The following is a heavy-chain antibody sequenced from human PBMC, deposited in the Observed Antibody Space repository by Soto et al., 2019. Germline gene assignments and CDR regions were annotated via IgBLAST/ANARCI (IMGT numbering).Heavy chain of an antibody. J-gene: IGHJ3*02. CDR2: IIPIFGTA. V-gene: IGHV1-69*01. D-gene: IGHD5-12*01. CDR3: ARHRYERARCGWAAFEI. CDR1: GGTFSSYA. Sequence: QVQLVQSGAEVKKPGSSVKVSCKASGGTFSSYAISWVRQAPVQGLEWMGGIIPIFGTANYAQKFQGRVRITAEESTSKAYMELSSLRSEDTAVYYCARHRYERARCGWAAFEIWGQGTMVTVSS.